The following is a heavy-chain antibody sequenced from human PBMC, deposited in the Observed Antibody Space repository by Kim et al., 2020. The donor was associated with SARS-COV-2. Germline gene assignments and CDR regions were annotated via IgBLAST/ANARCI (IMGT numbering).Heavy chain of an antibody. CDR2: IIPIFVTA. D-gene: IGHD6-13*01. Sequence: SVKVSCKASGGTFSTSAISWVRQAPGQGLEWMGGIIPIFVTANYAQKFQGRVTITADESTSTAYMDLNNLKSDDTAVYYCARPHEAVAGTNWDYGMDVW. CDR1: GGTFSTSA. J-gene: IGHJ6*01. CDR3: ARPHEAVAGTNWDYGMDV. V-gene: IGHV1-69*13.